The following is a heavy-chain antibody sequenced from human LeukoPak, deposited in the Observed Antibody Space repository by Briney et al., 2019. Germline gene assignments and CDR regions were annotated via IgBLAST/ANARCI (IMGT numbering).Heavy chain of an antibody. Sequence: GGSLRLSCAASGFTFNIYDMHWVRQAPGKGLEWVALISHDGSYKYYADSVKGRVTISRDNSKNTLSLQMSSLRADDTAIYYCAKEGYYYDSSGYCYFDYWGQGTLVTVSS. CDR3: AKEGYYYDSSGYCYFDY. D-gene: IGHD3-22*01. CDR2: ISHDGSYK. V-gene: IGHV3-30*18. CDR1: GFTFNIYD. J-gene: IGHJ4*02.